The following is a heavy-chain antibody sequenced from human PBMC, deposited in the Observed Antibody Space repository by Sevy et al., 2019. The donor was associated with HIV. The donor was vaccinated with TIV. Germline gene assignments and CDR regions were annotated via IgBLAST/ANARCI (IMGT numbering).Heavy chain of an antibody. J-gene: IGHJ5*02. D-gene: IGHD1-26*01. V-gene: IGHV6-1*01. CDR3: ATGIPEWELGGHWFDP. CDR2: TYYRSKWYN. CDR1: GDRVSSNSAA. Sequence: SQTLSLTCAISGDRVSSNSAAWNCIRQSPSRGLEWLGRTYYRSKWYNDYAVSVKSRISINPDTSKNQFSLQLNSVTPEDTAVYFCATGIPEWELGGHWFDPWGQGTLVTVSS.